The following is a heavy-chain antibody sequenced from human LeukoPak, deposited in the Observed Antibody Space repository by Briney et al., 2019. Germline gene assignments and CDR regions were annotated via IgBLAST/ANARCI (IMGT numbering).Heavy chain of an antibody. CDR2: INPNSGGT. CDR1: GYTFTGYY. D-gene: IGHD2-15*01. CDR3: ARDRYCSGGSCYSGFVP. V-gene: IGHV1-2*04. Sequence: ASVKVSCKASGYTFTGYYMHWVRQAPGQGLEWMGWINPNSGGTNYAQKFQGWVTMTRDTSISTAYMELSRLRSDDTAVYYCARDRYCSGGSCYSGFVPWGQGTLVTVSS. J-gene: IGHJ5*02.